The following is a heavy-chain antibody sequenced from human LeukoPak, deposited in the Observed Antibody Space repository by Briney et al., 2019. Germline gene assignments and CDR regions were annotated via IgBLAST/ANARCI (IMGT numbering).Heavy chain of an antibody. CDR2: IYYSGST. Sequence: SETLSLTCTVSGGSISSDYWSWIRQPPGKGLEWIGYIYYSGSTNYNPSLKSRVTISVDTSKNQFSLKLSSVTAADTAVYYCARASNGYETPDDYWGQGTLVTVSS. J-gene: IGHJ4*02. CDR3: ARASNGYETPDDY. CDR1: GGSISSDY. V-gene: IGHV4-59*01. D-gene: IGHD5-12*01.